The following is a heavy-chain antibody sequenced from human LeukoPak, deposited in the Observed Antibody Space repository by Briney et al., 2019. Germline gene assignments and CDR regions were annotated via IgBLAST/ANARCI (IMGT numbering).Heavy chain of an antibody. D-gene: IGHD4-11*01. J-gene: IGHJ4*02. Sequence: PGGPLRLSCAASGFTYSHYGMHWVRQAPGKGLEWVAVIWSDGTEKYYGDAVKGRFTISRDNSRNTLYLQMNSLRGEDTAVYYCAKDAQRGFDYSNSLEYWGQGTLVTVSS. V-gene: IGHV3-33*06. CDR2: IWSDGTEK. CDR3: AKDAQRGFDYSNSLEY. CDR1: GFTYSHYG.